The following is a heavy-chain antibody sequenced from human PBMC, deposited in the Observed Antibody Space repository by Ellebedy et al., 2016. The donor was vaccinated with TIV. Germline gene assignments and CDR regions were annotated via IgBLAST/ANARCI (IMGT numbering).Heavy chain of an antibody. CDR3: ARLGVIAAAGASDY. D-gene: IGHD6-13*01. J-gene: IGHJ4*02. V-gene: IGHV3-30*03. Sequence: GESLKISCAASGFTFITYGMHWVRQLPGKGLEWVAVISHDGTNKFYADSVKGRFTISRDNSKNTLYLQMNSLRVEDTAVYYCARLGVIAAAGASDYWGQGTLVIVSS. CDR1: GFTFITYG. CDR2: ISHDGTNK.